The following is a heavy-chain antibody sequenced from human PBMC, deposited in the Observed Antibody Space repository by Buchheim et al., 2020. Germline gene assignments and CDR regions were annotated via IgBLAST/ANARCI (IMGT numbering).Heavy chain of an antibody. CDR3: AGDFYYDSSGGRE. Sequence: QVQLVESGGGVVQPGRSLRLSCAASGFTFSSYAMHWVRQAPGKGLEWVAVISYDGSNKYYADSVKGRFTISRDNSKNTLYLQMNSLRAEDTAVYYCAGDFYYDSSGGREWGQGTL. CDR1: GFTFSSYA. J-gene: IGHJ4*02. CDR2: ISYDGSNK. V-gene: IGHV3-30-3*01. D-gene: IGHD3-22*01.